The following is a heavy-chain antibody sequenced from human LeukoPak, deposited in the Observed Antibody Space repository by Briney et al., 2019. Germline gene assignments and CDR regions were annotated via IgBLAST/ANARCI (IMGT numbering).Heavy chain of an antibody. CDR1: GFIFSSYS. CDR3: AREGGPTAAHAFDI. D-gene: IGHD6-13*01. V-gene: IGHV3-21*04. CDR2: ISSSSSYI. J-gene: IGHJ3*02. Sequence: GGSLRLSCAASGFIFSSYSMNWVRQAPGKGLEWVSSISSSSSYIYYADSVKGRFTISRDNSKNTLYLQMNSLRAEDTAVYYCAREGGPTAAHAFDIWGQGTMVTVSS.